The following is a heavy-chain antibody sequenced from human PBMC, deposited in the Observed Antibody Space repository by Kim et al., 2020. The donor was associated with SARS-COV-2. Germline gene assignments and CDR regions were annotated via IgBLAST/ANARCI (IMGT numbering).Heavy chain of an antibody. D-gene: IGHD5-18*01. J-gene: IGHJ5*02. CDR1: GGSISSSSYY. V-gene: IGHV4-39*01. CDR3: ARNGYSYGQNWFDP. Sequence: SETLSLTCTVSGGSISSSSYYWGWIRQPPGKGLEWIGSIYYSGSTYYNPSLKSRVTISVDTSKNQFSLKLSSVTAADTAVYYCARNGYSYGQNWFDPWGQGTLVTVSS. CDR2: IYYSGST.